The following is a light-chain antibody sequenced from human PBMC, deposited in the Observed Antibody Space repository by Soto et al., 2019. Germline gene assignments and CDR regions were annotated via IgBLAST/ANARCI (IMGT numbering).Light chain of an antibody. CDR1: SSDVGGYNY. CDR2: DVS. Sequence: QSVLTQPRSVSGSPGQSVTISCTGTSSDVGGYNYVSWYQEQPGKAPKLMIYDVSKRPSGVPDRFSGSKSGNTASLTISGLQAEDEADYYCCSYAGSYSYVFGTGTKVHRP. J-gene: IGLJ1*01. CDR3: CSYAGSYSYV. V-gene: IGLV2-11*01.